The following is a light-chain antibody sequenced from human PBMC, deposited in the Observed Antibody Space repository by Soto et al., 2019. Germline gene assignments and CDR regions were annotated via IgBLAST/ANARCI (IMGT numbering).Light chain of an antibody. CDR3: QTWDTGARVV. CDR1: RGHSSYA. J-gene: IGLJ2*01. V-gene: IGLV4-69*01. CDR2: LSSDGSH. Sequence: QLVLTQSPSASASLGASVKRTCTLSRGHSSYAIAWHQQQPEKGPRYLMKLSSDGSHSKGDGIPDRFSGSSSGAERYLTISSLQSEDEADYYCQTWDTGARVVFGGGTKLTVL.